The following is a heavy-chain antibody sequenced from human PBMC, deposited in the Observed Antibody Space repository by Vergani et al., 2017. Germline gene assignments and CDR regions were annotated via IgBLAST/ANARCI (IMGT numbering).Heavy chain of an antibody. CDR2: IYYSGST. D-gene: IGHD1-7*01. CDR3: ARAQLELSPGFYYYYMDV. Sequence: QVQLQESGPGLLKPSETLSLTCTVSGGSISSYYWSWIRQPPGKGLEWIGYIYYSGSTNYNPSLKSRVTISVDTSKNQFSLKLSSVTAADTAVYYCARAQLELSPGFYYYYMDVWGKGTTVTVSS. J-gene: IGHJ6*03. CDR1: GGSISSYY. V-gene: IGHV4-59*01.